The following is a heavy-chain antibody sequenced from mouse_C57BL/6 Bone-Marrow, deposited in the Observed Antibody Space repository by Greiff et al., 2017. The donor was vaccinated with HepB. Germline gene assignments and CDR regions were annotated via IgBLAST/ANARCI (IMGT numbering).Heavy chain of an antibody. CDR3: AREGITTVVAHWYFDV. V-gene: IGHV1-81*01. D-gene: IGHD1-1*01. J-gene: IGHJ1*03. Sequence: VQLQQSGAELARPGASVKLSCKASGYTFTSYGISWVKQRTGQGLEWIGEIYPRSGNTYYNEKFKGKATLTAEKSSSTAYMELRSLTSEDSAVYFCAREGITTVVAHWYFDVWGTGTTVTVSS. CDR1: GYTFTSYG. CDR2: IYPRSGNT.